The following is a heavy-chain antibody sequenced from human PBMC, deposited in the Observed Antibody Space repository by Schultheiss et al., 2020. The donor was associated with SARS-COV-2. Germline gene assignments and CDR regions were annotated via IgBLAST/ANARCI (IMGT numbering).Heavy chain of an antibody. V-gene: IGHV4-31*03. J-gene: IGHJ5*02. CDR3: ARVSDSSGYYEYPPRGPFDP. D-gene: IGHD3-22*01. CDR1: GGSISSGGYY. Sequence: SETLSLTCTVSGGSISSGGYYWSWIRQHPGKGLEWIGYIYYSGSTYYNPSLKSRVTISVDTSKNQFSLKLSSVTAADTAVYYCARVSDSSGYYEYPPRGPFDPWGQGTLVTVSS. CDR2: IYYSGST.